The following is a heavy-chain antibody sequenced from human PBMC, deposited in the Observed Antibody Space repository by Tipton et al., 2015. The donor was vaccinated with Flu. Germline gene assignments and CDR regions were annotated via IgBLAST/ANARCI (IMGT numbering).Heavy chain of an antibody. CDR3: AIFKNPGH. Sequence: SLRLSCAASGFSFSNSWMSWVRQAPGKGLEWVANINEDGSTTYYLGSVRGRFTISRDNARNSVFLQMNSLRVEDTALYYCAIFKNPGHWGQGTLVTVSS. J-gene: IGHJ4*02. V-gene: IGHV3-7*01. CDR2: INEDGSTT. CDR1: GFSFSNSW. D-gene: IGHD2/OR15-2a*01.